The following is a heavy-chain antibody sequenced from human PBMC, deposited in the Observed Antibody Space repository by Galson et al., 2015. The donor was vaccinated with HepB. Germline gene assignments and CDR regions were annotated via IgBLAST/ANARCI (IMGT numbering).Heavy chain of an antibody. V-gene: IGHV1-69*01. CDR3: ARERNGGKATTFHY. CDR2: IIPIFERT. CDR1: GGSFSNYD. Sequence: SCKASGGSFSNYDITWVRQAPGQGLEWMGGIIPIFERTNYAQKFQGRVTISADESTSTAYMELSSLRSEDTAVYYCARERNGGKATTFHYWGQGTLVIVSS. D-gene: IGHD4-23*01. J-gene: IGHJ4*02.